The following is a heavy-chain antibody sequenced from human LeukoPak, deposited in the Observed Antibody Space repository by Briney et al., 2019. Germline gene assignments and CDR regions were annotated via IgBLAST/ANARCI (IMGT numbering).Heavy chain of an antibody. CDR1: GFTFSSYS. J-gene: IGHJ4*02. CDR3: ARAAMVRGVDYFDY. CDR2: ISSSGGDT. D-gene: IGHD3-10*01. V-gene: IGHV3-23*01. Sequence: QPGGSLRLSCAASGFTFSSYSMSWARQAPGKGLEWVSVISSSGGDTYYADSVKGRFTISRDNSKNTLYLQMNSLRAEDTAIYYCARAAMVRGVDYFDYWGQGTLVTVSS.